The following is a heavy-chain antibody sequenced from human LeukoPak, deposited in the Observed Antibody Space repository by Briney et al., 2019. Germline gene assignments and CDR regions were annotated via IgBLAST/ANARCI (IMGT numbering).Heavy chain of an antibody. D-gene: IGHD3-16*01. Sequence: PGGSLRLSCAVFGFTVSGNYMSWVRQAPRKGLEWVSAIYTDGNTHYAGSVKGRFAISRDSFKNTLYLQMNSLRAEDTAVYYCARDRPYGGVGDFDYWGQGTLVTVSS. J-gene: IGHJ4*02. CDR1: GFTVSGNY. V-gene: IGHV3-66*01. CDR2: IYTDGNT. CDR3: ARDRPYGGVGDFDY.